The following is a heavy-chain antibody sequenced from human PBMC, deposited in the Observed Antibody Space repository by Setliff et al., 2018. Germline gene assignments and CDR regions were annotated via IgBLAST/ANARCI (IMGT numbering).Heavy chain of an antibody. Sequence: SETLSLTCAVSGGSISNANWWSWVRQHPGKGLEWIGEIYNSGNTNYNPSLKSRVTISVDKSKNQFPLKLTSVTAADTAVYYCAGGVSGRFNYWGQGTLVTV. J-gene: IGHJ4*02. CDR2: IYNSGNT. CDR3: AGGVSGRFNY. V-gene: IGHV4-4*02. D-gene: IGHD3-10*01. CDR1: GGSISNANW.